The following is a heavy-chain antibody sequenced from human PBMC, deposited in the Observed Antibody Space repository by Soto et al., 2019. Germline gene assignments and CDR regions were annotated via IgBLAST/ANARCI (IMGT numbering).Heavy chain of an antibody. CDR1: GGSISSGGYS. CDR2: IYHSVST. Sequence: QLQLQESGSGLVKPSQTLSLTCAVSGGSISSGGYSWSWIRQPPGKGLEWIGNIYHSVSTYYNPSPKSRVTIAVDRSKNQFSLKLSSVTAADTAVYYGARGWEGYDSFDIWGQGTMVTVSA. D-gene: IGHD1-26*01. J-gene: IGHJ3*02. CDR3: ARGWEGYDSFDI. V-gene: IGHV4-30-2*01.